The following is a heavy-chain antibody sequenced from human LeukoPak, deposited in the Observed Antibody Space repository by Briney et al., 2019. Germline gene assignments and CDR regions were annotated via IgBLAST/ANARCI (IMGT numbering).Heavy chain of an antibody. CDR1: GGSISIYY. J-gene: IGHJ4*02. CDR2: FYSSGNT. CDR3: ARRYTASPGERFDY. V-gene: IGHV4-59*08. D-gene: IGHD2-2*02. Sequence: PSETLSLTCTVSGGSISIYYWTWIRQPPGKGLEWIGYFYSSGNTNYNPSLNSRVTISLDTSRNQFSLMLRSLTAADTAVYYCARRYTASPGERFDYWGQGTLATVSS.